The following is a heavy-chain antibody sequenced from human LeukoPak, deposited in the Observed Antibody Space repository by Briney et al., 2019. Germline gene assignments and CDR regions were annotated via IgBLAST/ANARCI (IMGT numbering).Heavy chain of an antibody. V-gene: IGHV3-66*01. CDR2: IYSDGTI. CDR3: AREVGGGASGQ. Sequence: GGFLRLSCAASGFTVSSNYMSWVRQVPGKGLEWVSVIYSDGTISYADSVKGRFTISRDNSENTLYLQMNSLRVEDTAVYYCAREVGGGASGQWGQGTLVTVSS. D-gene: IGHD3-16*01. CDR1: GFTVSSNY. J-gene: IGHJ4*02.